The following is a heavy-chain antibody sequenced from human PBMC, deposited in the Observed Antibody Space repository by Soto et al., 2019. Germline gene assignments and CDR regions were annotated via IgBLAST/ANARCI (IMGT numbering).Heavy chain of an antibody. Sequence: SGGSLRLSCAASGFSFGGYAVTWVRQAPGRGLEWVSAISGGGGSTYFAASVKGRFTISRDNSLNTVHLQMSSLRAEDTAVYYCAKTESFNGYYNAFDYWGRGTQVTVSS. D-gene: IGHD3-9*01. CDR3: AKTESFNGYYNAFDY. CDR2: ISGGGGST. J-gene: IGHJ4*02. V-gene: IGHV3-23*01. CDR1: GFSFGGYA.